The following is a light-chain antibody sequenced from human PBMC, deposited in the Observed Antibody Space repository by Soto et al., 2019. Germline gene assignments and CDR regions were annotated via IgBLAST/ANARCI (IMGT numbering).Light chain of an antibody. CDR2: DAS. J-gene: IGKJ5*01. CDR3: QQYYNLPIT. CDR1: QDIATY. V-gene: IGKV1-33*01. Sequence: DIQMTQSPSSLSASVGNRVTITCQASQDIATYLNWYQQKPGKAPKLLIYDASNLETGVPSRFSGSGSGTDFTVTISSLQPEDFATYSCQQYYNLPITFGQGTRLETK.